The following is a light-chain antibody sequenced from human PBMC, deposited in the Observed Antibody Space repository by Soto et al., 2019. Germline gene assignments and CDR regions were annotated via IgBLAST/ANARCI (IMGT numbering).Light chain of an antibody. CDR2: KAS. CDR3: LQDYNYPWT. Sequence: DIQMTQSPSTLSASVGDRVSINCRASQSISAWLAWYQQKPGKAPRLLIYKASTLEIGVPSRFSGSGSGTEFTLTISSLQPDDVATYYCLQDYNYPWTFGQGTKVEIK. CDR1: QSISAW. V-gene: IGKV1-5*03. J-gene: IGKJ1*01.